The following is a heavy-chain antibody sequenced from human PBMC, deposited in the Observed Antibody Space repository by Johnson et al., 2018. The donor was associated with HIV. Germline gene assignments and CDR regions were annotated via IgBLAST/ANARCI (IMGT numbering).Heavy chain of an antibody. D-gene: IGHD5-18*01. J-gene: IGHJ3*02. CDR3: ARDQANPAMVNAEAFDI. Sequence: VQLVESGGGLVQPGGSLILSCAASGFTFSSYWMHWVRQAPGKGLVWVSRISGSGGSTYYADSVKGRFTISRDNSKNTLYLQMNSLRAEDTAVYYCARDQANPAMVNAEAFDIWGQGTMVTVSS. CDR2: ISGSGGST. CDR1: GFTFSSYW. V-gene: IGHV3-74*01.